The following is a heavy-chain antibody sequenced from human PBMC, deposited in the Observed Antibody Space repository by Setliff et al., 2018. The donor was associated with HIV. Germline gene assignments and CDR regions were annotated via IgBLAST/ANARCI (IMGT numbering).Heavy chain of an antibody. J-gene: IGHJ5*02. V-gene: IGHV1-18*01. CDR3: ARVRYCSGGSCYGGEYWFDP. CDR1: GYTFTSYI. D-gene: IGHD2-15*01. CDR2: ISAYNGNT. Sequence: ASVKVSCKASGYTFTSYIMNWVRQAPGQGLEWIGWISAYNGNTKYAQMFQGRVTMTTDTSTITAYMELRSLRSEDTAVYYYARVRYCSGGSCYGGEYWFDPWGQGTLVTVSS.